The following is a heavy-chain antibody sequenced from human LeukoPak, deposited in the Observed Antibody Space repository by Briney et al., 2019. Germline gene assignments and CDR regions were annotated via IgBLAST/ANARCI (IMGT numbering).Heavy chain of an antibody. D-gene: IGHD2-2*01. CDR2: ISGSGGEI. V-gene: IGHV3-23*01. CDR1: GFTFSSYA. Sequence: GGSLRLSCAASGFTFSSYAMTWVRQAPGKGLEWVSAISGSGGEIFYADSVKGRFTISRDISKNTLFLQMNSLRVEDTAVYYCAKDSGSSTYSALNCWGQGTLVTVSS. CDR3: AKDSGSSTYSALNC. J-gene: IGHJ4*02.